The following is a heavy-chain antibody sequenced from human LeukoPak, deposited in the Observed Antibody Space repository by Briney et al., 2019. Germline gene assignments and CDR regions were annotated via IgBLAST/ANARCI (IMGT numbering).Heavy chain of an antibody. J-gene: IGHJ4*02. CDR1: GGSISSSNYH. D-gene: IGHD1-26*01. Sequence: SETLSLTCSISGGSISSSNYHWGWIRQPPGKGLEWIGSIYFSGSTYYNVSLKSRVTISVDTSNNQFSLRLSSVTSADTAAYYCARHDGAGSYLYNYWGQGTLVTVSS. V-gene: IGHV4-39*01. CDR2: IYFSGST. CDR3: ARHDGAGSYLYNY.